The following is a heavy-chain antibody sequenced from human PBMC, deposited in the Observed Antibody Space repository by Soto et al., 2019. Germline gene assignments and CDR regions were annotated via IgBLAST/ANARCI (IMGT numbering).Heavy chain of an antibody. D-gene: IGHD5-12*01. V-gene: IGHV5-51*01. J-gene: IGHJ5*02. CDR3: AIHSTGYEDS. CDR1: GYSFTSYW. CDR2: IHPSDSDT. Sequence: XESLKISCKGSGYSFTSYWIGWVRQMPGKGLEWMGIIHPSDSDTRYSPSFQGQVTISADKSITTAYLQWSSLKASDTAMYYCAIHSTGYEDSWGQGTLVTVSS.